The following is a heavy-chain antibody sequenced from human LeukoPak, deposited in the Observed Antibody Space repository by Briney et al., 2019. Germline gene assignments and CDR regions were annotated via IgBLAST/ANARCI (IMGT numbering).Heavy chain of an antibody. CDR3: TRMWEVPAGTLAP. J-gene: IGHJ5*02. CDR1: GFTFSSYT. V-gene: IGHV3-21*01. Sequence: KTGGSLRLSCAASGFTFSSYTMNWVRQAPGKGLEWVSSISSSSSYIYYADSVRGRFTISRDNAQNSLYLQMNSLRAEDMATYYCTRMWEVPAGTLAPWGPGTLVTVSS. CDR2: ISSSSSYI. D-gene: IGHD1-26*01.